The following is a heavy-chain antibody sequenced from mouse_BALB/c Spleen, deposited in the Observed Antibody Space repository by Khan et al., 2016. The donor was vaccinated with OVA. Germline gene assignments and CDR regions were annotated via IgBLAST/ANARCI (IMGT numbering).Heavy chain of an antibody. D-gene: IGHD2-4*01. CDR2: IHYSGTT. J-gene: IGHJ3*01. CDR3: ARRIMITTWGFAY. V-gene: IGHV3-1*02. CDR1: GYSITSGYS. Sequence: EVQLQESGPDLVRPSQSLSLTCTVTGYSITSGYSWHWIRQFPGNKLEWMGYIHYSGTTNYNPSLKSRISITRDPSKNQFFLQLNSVTTEDRATYYCARRIMITTWGFAYWGQGTLVTVSA.